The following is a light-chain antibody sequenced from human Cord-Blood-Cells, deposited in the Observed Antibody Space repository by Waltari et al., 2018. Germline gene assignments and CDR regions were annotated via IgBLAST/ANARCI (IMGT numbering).Light chain of an antibody. CDR2: DAS. CDR3: QQRSNWPT. V-gene: IGKV3-11*01. J-gene: IGKJ4*01. CDR1: QSVSSY. Sequence: EIAWTQFAATLSLFPGERDTLSRRASQSVSSYLAWYQQKPGQAPRSLIYDASNRATGIPARFSGSGSGTDFTLTISSLEPEDFAVYYCQQRSNWPTFGGGTKVEIK.